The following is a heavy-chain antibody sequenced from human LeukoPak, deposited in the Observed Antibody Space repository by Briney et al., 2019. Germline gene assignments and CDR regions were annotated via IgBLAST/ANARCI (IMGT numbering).Heavy chain of an antibody. CDR3: AGYYYDILTGYYRDY. J-gene: IGHJ4*02. CDR1: GGSISSSSYY. Sequence: SETLSLTCTVSGGSISSSSYYWSWIRQPPGKGLEWIGEINHSGSTNYNPSLKSRVTISVDTSKNQFSLKLSSVTAADTAVYHCAGYYYDILTGYYRDYWGQGTLVTVSS. V-gene: IGHV4-39*07. D-gene: IGHD3-9*01. CDR2: INHSGST.